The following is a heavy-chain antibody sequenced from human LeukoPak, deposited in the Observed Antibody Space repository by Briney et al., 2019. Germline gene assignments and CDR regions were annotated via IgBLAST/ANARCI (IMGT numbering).Heavy chain of an antibody. CDR3: AKDNRRHYTSGPNPDSLH. J-gene: IGHJ4*02. Sequence: GGSLRLSCAGSGFIFNNYAMHWVRQPPGKGLEGVSGISWNSGTIDYADSVRGRFTISRDNAKNSLYLQMDSLRVEDTAFYYCAKDNRRHYTSGPNPDSLHWGQGALVTVSS. V-gene: IGHV3-9*01. CDR2: ISWNSGTI. D-gene: IGHD6-19*01. CDR1: GFIFNNYA.